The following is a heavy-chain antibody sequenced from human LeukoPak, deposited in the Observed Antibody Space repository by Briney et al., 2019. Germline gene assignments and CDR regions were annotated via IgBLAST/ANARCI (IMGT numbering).Heavy chain of an antibody. D-gene: IGHD6-6*01. CDR3: ARHNTSSPPDY. V-gene: IGHV4-39*01. Sequence: SETLSLTCTVSGGSISSSNYYWDWIPQPPGKGLEWIGCIYYSGTTYYNPSLKSRLTISVDTSKNQFSLRLSSVTAADTAVYYCARHNTSSPPDYWGQGTLVTVSS. J-gene: IGHJ4*02. CDR2: IYYSGTT. CDR1: GGSISSSNYY.